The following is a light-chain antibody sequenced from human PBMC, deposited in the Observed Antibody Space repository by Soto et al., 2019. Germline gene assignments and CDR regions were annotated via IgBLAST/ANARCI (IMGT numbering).Light chain of an antibody. CDR3: PQYKSYSPT. J-gene: IGKJ1*01. V-gene: IGKV1-5*03. CDR2: KAS. CDR1: QSISVW. Sequence: DIPMTQSPSTLSASVGDRVTITCRASQSISVWLAWYQQKAGKAPNLLIYKASRLESGVPSRFSGSGSETELTITISGLQPGDSETYYCPQYKSYSPTFGQGTKVDIK.